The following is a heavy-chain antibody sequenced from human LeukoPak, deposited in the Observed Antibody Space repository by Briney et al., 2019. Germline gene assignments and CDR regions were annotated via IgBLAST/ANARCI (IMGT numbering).Heavy chain of an antibody. Sequence: GGSLRLSCAASGFTFSSYWMSWVRQAPGKGLEWVANIKLDGSEMSYVDSVRGRFTISRDNAKNSLYLQMNSLRAEDTAVYYCARGALGEDSYGLYYFDYWGQGTLVTVSS. J-gene: IGHJ4*02. D-gene: IGHD5-18*01. CDR2: IKLDGSEM. CDR3: ARGALGEDSYGLYYFDY. V-gene: IGHV3-7*01. CDR1: GFTFSSYW.